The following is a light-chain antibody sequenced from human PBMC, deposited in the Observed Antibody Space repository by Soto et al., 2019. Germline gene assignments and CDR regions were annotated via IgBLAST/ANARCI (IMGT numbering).Light chain of an antibody. CDR1: SSNIGAGFD. CDR3: QSYDSSLSGSL. CDR2: GNS. Sequence: QSVLTQPPSVSGAPGQRVTISCTGSSSNIGAGFDVHWYQKLPGEAPKLFIFGNSNRPSGVPDRISGSKSGTSASLSITGLQAEDEADYYCQSYDSSLSGSLFGGGTKLTVL. J-gene: IGLJ2*01. V-gene: IGLV1-40*01.